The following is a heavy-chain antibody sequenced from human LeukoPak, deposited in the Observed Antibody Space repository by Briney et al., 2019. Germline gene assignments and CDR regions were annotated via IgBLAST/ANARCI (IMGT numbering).Heavy chain of an antibody. V-gene: IGHV3-21*01. Sequence: GGSLRLSCAASGFTFSSYSMNWVRQAPGKGLEWVSSISSSSSYIYYADSVKGRFTISRDKAKNSLYLQMNSLRAEDTAVYYCARDRLGYCSSTSCRTNWFDPWGQGTLVTVSS. CDR1: GFTFSSYS. CDR3: ARDRLGYCSSTSCRTNWFDP. D-gene: IGHD2-2*01. J-gene: IGHJ5*02. CDR2: ISSSSSYI.